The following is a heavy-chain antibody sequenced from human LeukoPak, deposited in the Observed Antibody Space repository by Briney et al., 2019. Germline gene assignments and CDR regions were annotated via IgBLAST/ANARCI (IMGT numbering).Heavy chain of an antibody. CDR2: IYYSGST. CDR3: ARDLSWNYGMDV. Sequence: SETLSLTCTVSGGSISSGDYYWSWIRQPPGKGLEWIGYIYYSGSTYYNPSLKSRATISVDTSKNQFSLKLSSVTAADTAVYYCARDLSWNYGMDVWGQGTTVTVSS. CDR1: GGSISSGDYY. J-gene: IGHJ6*02. D-gene: IGHD1-1*01. V-gene: IGHV4-30-4*01.